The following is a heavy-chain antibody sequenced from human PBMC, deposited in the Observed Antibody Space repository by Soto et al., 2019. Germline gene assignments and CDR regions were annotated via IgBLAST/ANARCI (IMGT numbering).Heavy chain of an antibody. CDR1: VFIFSDYA. D-gene: IGHD6-6*01. J-gene: IGHJ1*01. V-gene: IGHV3-30-3*01. CDR3: ARENSRISPRLFQH. CDR2: ISPAGTNQ. Sequence: WWSLRLSCLASVFIFSDYAMHWSRQAPGKGLEWVALISPAGTNQYYADSAKGRFTISRDNSKNTLYLQMNSLRPEDTGLYYCARENSRISPRLFQHWGHGTLVTVS.